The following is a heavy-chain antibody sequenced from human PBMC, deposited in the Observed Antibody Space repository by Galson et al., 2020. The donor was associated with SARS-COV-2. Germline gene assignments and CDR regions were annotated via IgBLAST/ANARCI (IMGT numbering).Heavy chain of an antibody. D-gene: IGHD3-3*01. CDR2: ISSDGGST. J-gene: IGHJ4*02. V-gene: IGHV3-64D*08. CDR1: GFTFSSYA. CDR3: VKDSSADFWRGYYTVDD. Sequence: GGSLRLSCSASGFTFSSYAMHWVRQAPGKGLEYVSAISSDGGSTYYADSVKGRFTISRDNSKNTLYLQMSSLRAEDTAVYYCVKDSSADFWRGYYTVDDWGQGTLVTVSS.